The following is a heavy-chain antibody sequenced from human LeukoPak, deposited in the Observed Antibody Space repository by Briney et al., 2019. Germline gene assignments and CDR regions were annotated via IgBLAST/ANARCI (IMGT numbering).Heavy chain of an antibody. CDR1: GGSVCSYY. CDR3: ARGDSRALGAENY. J-gene: IGHJ4*02. Sequence: SETLSLTCTVSGGSVCSYYWTWIRQPPGKGLEGIGYIYTSGSTTYNPSLENRVTMSVDAYKQQFDLKLSSVTAADTAVYYCARGDSRALGAENYWGQGTLVTVSS. V-gene: IGHV4-4*09. CDR2: IYTSGST. D-gene: IGHD1-26*01.